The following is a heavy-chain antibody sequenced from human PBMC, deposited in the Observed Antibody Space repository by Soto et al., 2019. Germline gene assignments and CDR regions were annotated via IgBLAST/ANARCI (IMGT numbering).Heavy chain of an antibody. CDR2: IVVGSGNT. Sequence: SVKVSCKASGFTFTSSAVQWVRQARGQRLEWIGWIVVGSGNTNYAQKFQERVTITRDMSTSTAYMELSSLRSEDTAVYYCAADQFNYYYGMDVWGQGTTVTVSS. V-gene: IGHV1-58*01. CDR1: GFTFTSSA. J-gene: IGHJ6*02. CDR3: AADQFNYYYGMDV.